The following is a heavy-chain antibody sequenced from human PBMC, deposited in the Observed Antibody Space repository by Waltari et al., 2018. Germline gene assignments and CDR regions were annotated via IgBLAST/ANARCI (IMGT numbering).Heavy chain of an antibody. CDR2: VHRSGRT. V-gene: IGHV4-4*02. D-gene: IGHD2-15*01. CDR3: ARDRGRGLYLDS. J-gene: IGHJ4*02. CDR1: GDSMSNNDW. Sequence: QLQLQESGPGLVNPSGTLSVTCSISGDSMSNNDWLSWVRQAPGKGLEWIGQVHRSGRTNYNPSFASRVSVSLDTSINQFSLKVTSATATDTALYYCARDRGRGLYLDSWGQGTLVTVSP.